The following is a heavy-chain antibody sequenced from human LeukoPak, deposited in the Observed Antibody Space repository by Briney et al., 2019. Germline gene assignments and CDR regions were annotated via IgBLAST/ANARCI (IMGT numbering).Heavy chain of an antibody. CDR1: GYTFTSYA. V-gene: IGHV7-4-1*02. CDR3: ARDHDYYDSSGYYLDSDAFDI. J-gene: IGHJ3*02. Sequence: ASVKVSCKASGYTFTSYAMNWVRQAPGQGLEWMGWINTNTGNPTYAQGFTGRFVFSLDTSVSTAYLQISSLKAEDTAVYYCARDHDYYDSSGYYLDSDAFDIWGQGTMVTVSS. D-gene: IGHD3-22*01. CDR2: INTNTGNP.